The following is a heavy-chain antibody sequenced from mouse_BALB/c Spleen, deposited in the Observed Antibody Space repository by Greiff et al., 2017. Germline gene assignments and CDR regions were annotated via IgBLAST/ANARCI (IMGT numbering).Heavy chain of an antibody. CDR1: GFTFSSFG. J-gene: IGHJ2*01. D-gene: IGHD1-2*01. CDR3: ARCITFFDY. V-gene: IGHV5-17*02. CDR2: ISSGSSTI. Sequence: EVKLVESGGGLVQPGGSRKLSCAASGFTFSSFGMHWVRQAPEKGLEWVAYISSGSSTIYYADTVKGRFTISRDNPKNTLFLQMTSLRSEDTAMYYCARCITFFDYWGQGTTLTVSS.